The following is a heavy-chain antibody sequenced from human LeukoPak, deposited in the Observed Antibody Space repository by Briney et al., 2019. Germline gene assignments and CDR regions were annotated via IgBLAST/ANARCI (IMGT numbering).Heavy chain of an antibody. V-gene: IGHV4-59*01. D-gene: IGHD3-10*01. Sequence: PSETLSLTCSVSGGSFRRNYWSWIRQPPGKGLEWIGYIYNSGSANYNPSLKSRVTISVDTSKNQFSLKLSSVTAADTAVYYCARSLGAASHFDYWGQGTLVTVSS. CDR2: IYNSGSA. CDR3: ARSLGAASHFDY. CDR1: GGSFRRNY. J-gene: IGHJ4*02.